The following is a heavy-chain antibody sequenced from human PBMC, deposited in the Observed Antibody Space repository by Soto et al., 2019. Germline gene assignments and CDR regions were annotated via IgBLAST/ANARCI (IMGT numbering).Heavy chain of an antibody. CDR3: ARDRSYNWNYSDAFAI. D-gene: IGHD1-7*01. Sequence: SETLSLTCTVSGGSISSGGYYWSRIRQHPGKGLEWIGYIYYSGSTYYNPSLKSRVTISVDTSKNQFSLKLSSVTAADTAVYYCARDRSYNWNYSDAFAIWVQGPMLTLS. CDR2: IYYSGST. J-gene: IGHJ3*02. V-gene: IGHV4-31*03. CDR1: GGSISSGGYY.